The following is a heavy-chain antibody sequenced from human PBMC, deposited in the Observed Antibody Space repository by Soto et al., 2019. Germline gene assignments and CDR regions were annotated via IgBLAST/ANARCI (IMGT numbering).Heavy chain of an antibody. D-gene: IGHD3-22*01. J-gene: IGHJ4*02. CDR2: ISSSSSTI. V-gene: IGHV3-48*02. CDR1: GFTFSSYS. CDR3: ARGLFGMIVVTPPAH. Sequence: GSLRLSCAASGFTFSSYSMNWVRQAPGKGLEWVSYISSSSSTIYYADSVKGRFTISRDNAKNSLYLQMNSLRDEDTAVYYCARGLFGMIVVTPPAHWGQGTLVTVSS.